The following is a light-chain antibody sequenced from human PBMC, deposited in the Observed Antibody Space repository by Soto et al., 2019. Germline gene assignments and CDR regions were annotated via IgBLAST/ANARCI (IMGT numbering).Light chain of an antibody. Sequence: QSALTQPPSASGSPGQSVTISCTGTSNDVGGYKYVSWYQQHPGKAPKLMIYDVSMRPSGVPDRFSGSKSGNTASLTVSGLQAEDEADYYCSSCAGGNSLVFGGGTQLTVL. J-gene: IGLJ3*02. V-gene: IGLV2-8*01. CDR2: DVS. CDR1: SNDVGGYKY. CDR3: SSCAGGNSLV.